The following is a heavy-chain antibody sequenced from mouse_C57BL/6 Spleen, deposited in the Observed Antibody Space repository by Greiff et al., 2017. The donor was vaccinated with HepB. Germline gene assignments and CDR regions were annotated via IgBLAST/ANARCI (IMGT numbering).Heavy chain of an antibody. CDR1: GYSITSGYY. CDR3: ARDRSYDGYYEEFAY. Sequence: DVQLQESGPGLVKPSQSLSLTCSVTGYSITSGYYWNWIRQFPGNKLEWMGYISYDGSNNYNPSLKNRISITRDTSKNQFFLKLNSVTTEDTATYYCARDRSYDGYYEEFAYWGQGTLVTVSA. D-gene: IGHD2-3*01. V-gene: IGHV3-6*01. CDR2: ISYDGSN. J-gene: IGHJ3*01.